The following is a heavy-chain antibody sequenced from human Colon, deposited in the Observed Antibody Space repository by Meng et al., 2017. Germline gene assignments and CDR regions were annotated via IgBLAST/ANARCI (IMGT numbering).Heavy chain of an antibody. J-gene: IGHJ5*02. CDR3: ARDRKHYGERGWFDP. CDR1: GGTISSCDYY. Sequence: VQLQVSGPGLCTPSQTLALTCTVAGGTISSCDYYWSWIRQPPVKGLEWIGYIYYSGSTYSNASLKSRVTISIDRSKTQFSLKLSSVTAADTAVYYCARDRKHYGERGWFDPWGQGTLVTVSS. V-gene: IGHV4-30-4*01. D-gene: IGHD4-17*01. CDR2: IYYSGST.